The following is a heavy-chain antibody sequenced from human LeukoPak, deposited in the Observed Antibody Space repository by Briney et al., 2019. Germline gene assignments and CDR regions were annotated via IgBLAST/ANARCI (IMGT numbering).Heavy chain of an antibody. D-gene: IGHD2-21*02. CDR2: MYYSGST. CDR3: ARATDAIFDWFDS. CDR1: GGSVGGGNYF. J-gene: IGHJ5*01. V-gene: IGHV4-30-4*01. Sequence: TLSLTCTVSGGSVGGGNYFWTWIRQPPGKGLEWIGYMYYSGSTYCNPSLKSRVIISVDPSKNQFTLKLTSVSAADTAMYYCARATDAIFDWFDSWGQGTLVTVSS.